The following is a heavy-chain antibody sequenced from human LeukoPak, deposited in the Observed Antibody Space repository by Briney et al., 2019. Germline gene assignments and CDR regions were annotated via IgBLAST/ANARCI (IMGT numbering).Heavy chain of an antibody. CDR3: ARDAWYSGSYPIDY. V-gene: IGHV3-30-3*01. CDR2: ISYDGSNK. Sequence: PGGSLTLSCAASGFTFSSYAMHCVPQARGKGREGVAVISYDGSNKYYEDSVKGRFTISRDNSKNTLYLQMNSLRAEDTAVYYCARDAWYSGSYPIDYWGQGTLVPVSS. J-gene: IGHJ4*02. CDR1: GFTFSSYA. D-gene: IGHD1-26*01.